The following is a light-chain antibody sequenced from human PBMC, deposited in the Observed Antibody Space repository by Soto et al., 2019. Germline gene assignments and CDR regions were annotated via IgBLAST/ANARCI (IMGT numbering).Light chain of an antibody. J-gene: IGLJ2*01. Sequence: QLVLTQPPSASGTPGQRVTISCSGSSSNIGSNYVYWYQQFPGTAPKLLIYRNNERPSGVPDRFSGSKSGTSASLAISGLRPEDGANFYCAAWDDSLSGVVFGGGTKLTVL. CDR2: RNN. V-gene: IGLV1-47*01. CDR3: AAWDDSLSGVV. CDR1: SSNIGSNY.